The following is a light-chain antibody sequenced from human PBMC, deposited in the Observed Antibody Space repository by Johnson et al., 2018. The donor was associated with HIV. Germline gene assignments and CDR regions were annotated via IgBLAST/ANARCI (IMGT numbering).Light chain of an antibody. J-gene: IGLJ1*01. CDR1: SSNIGNNY. CDR2: DNN. CDR3: GTWDSSLSAGV. V-gene: IGLV1-51*01. Sequence: QAVLTQPPSVSAAPGQKVTISCSGSSSNIGNNYVSWYQQLPGTAPKLLIYDNNKRPSGIPDRFSGSKSGTSATLDLAGLQTGDEADYYCGTWDSSLSAGVFGPGTKVSVL.